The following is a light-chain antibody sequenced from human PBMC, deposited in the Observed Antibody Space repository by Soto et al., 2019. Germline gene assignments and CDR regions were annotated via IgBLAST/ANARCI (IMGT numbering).Light chain of an antibody. J-gene: IGLJ2*01. CDR2: DVS. V-gene: IGLV2-14*01. Sequence: QSVLTQPASVSGSPGQSITISCTGTSSDVGGYNYVSWYQQHPGKAPKLMIYDVSNRPSGVSNRFSGSKSGNTASLTISWLQAEDEADYYCSSYTSSSTQVFGGGTKLTVL. CDR3: SSYTSSSTQV. CDR1: SSDVGGYNY.